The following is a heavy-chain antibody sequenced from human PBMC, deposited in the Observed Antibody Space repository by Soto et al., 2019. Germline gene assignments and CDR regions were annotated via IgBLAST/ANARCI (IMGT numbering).Heavy chain of an antibody. CDR3: ESARFHS. V-gene: IGHV4-34*01. CDR2: INHSGST. J-gene: IGHJ4*02. Sequence: QVQLQQWGAGLLQPSETLSLTCAVFGGSFSANYWTWIRQPPGKGLEWVGEINHSGSTNYNPSLTARVTISVDTSKYQFSLRLSSVTAADTAVYYCESARFHSWGQGILVTVSS. CDR1: GGSFSANY.